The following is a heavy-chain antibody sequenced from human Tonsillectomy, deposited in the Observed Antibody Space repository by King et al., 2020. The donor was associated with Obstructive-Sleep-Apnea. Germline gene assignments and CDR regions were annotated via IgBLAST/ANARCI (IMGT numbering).Heavy chain of an antibody. CDR3: ARLGIAAAGTWLYYSDY. Sequence: VQLVESGGGVVQPGRSLRLSCAASGFTFSSYAMHWVRQAPGKGLEWVAVISFYGSNKYYADSVKGRFTISRDNSKNTLYLQMNSLRAEETAVYYCARLGIAAAGTWLYYSDYWGQGTLVTVSS. J-gene: IGHJ4*02. CDR2: ISFYGSNK. D-gene: IGHD6-13*01. CDR1: GFTFSSYA. V-gene: IGHV3-30*04.